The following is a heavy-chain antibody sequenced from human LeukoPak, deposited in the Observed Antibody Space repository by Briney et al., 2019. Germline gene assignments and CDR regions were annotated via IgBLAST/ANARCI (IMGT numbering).Heavy chain of an antibody. J-gene: IGHJ4*02. CDR3: ARKIAAAGTDY. Sequence: GASVKVSCKASGYTFTSYDINWVRQAPGQGLEWMGRINPNSGGTNYAQKFQGRVTMTRDTSISTAYMELSRLRSDDTAVYYCARKIAAAGTDYWGQGTLVTVSS. CDR1: GYTFTSYD. CDR2: INPNSGGT. D-gene: IGHD6-13*01. V-gene: IGHV1-2*06.